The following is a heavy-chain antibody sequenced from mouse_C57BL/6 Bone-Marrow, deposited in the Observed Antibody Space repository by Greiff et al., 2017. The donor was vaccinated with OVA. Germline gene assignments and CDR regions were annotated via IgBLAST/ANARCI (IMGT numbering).Heavy chain of an antibody. CDR1: GYSITSGYY. CDR2: ISYDGSN. D-gene: IGHD2-1*01. J-gene: IGHJ2*01. V-gene: IGHV3-6*01. Sequence: DVKLQESGPGLVKPSQSLSLTCSVTGYSITSGYYWNWIRQFPGNKLEWMGYISYDGSNNYNPSLKNRISITRDTSKNQFFLKLNSMTTEDTATYYCARGNYGGYYFDYWGQGTTLTVSS. CDR3: ARGNYGGYYFDY.